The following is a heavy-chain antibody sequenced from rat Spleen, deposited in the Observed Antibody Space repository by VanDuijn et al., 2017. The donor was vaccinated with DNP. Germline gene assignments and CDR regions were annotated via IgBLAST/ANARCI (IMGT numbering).Heavy chain of an antibody. CDR2: ISYSGST. CDR3: ARFRSSYIPFDY. J-gene: IGHJ2*01. V-gene: IGHV3-1*01. D-gene: IGHD1-2*01. CDR1: GYSITSHY. Sequence: EVQLQESGSGLVKPSQSLSLTCSVTGYSITSHYWGWIRKFPGNKMEYIGHISYSGSTNYNPSLKSRISITRDTSKNHFFLHLNSVTIEDTAIYYCARFRSSYIPFDYWGQGVMVTVSS.